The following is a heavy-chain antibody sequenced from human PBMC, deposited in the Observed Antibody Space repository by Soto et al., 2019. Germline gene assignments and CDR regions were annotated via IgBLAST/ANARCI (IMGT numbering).Heavy chain of an antibody. CDR1: GGSISSSIYY. Sequence: KTSETLSLTCTVSGGSISSSIYYWGWIGHPPGKGLEWIGSIYYSGITYYNPSLKSRVTISVDTSKNQFSLKLSSVTAADTAVYYCARLNSYDYVWGSYRYTPYYFDYWGQGTLVTVSS. V-gene: IGHV4-39*01. CDR2: IYYSGIT. CDR3: ARLNSYDYVWGSYRYTPYYFDY. D-gene: IGHD3-16*02. J-gene: IGHJ4*02.